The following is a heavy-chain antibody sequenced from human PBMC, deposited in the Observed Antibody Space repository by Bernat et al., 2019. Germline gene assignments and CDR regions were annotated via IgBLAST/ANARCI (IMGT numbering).Heavy chain of an antibody. V-gene: IGHV3-33*06. CDR2: IWYDGSNK. CDR1: GFTFSSYG. CDR3: AKARGYCSGGSCPHIFDF. D-gene: IGHD2-15*01. J-gene: IGHJ4*02. Sequence: QVQLVESGGGVVQPGRSLRLSCAASGFTFSSYGMHWVRQAPGKGLEWVAVIWYDGSNKYYADSVKGRFTISRDNSKNTLYLQMNSLRAEDTAVYYCAKARGYCSGGSCPHIFDFWGQGALVTVSS.